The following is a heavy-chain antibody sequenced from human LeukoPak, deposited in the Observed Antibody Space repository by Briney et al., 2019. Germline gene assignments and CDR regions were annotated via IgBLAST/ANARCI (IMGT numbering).Heavy chain of an antibody. CDR2: ISSRSTTM. D-gene: IGHD2-15*01. CDR3: ARAGSGRAPFGY. CDR1: GFSFSSNS. V-gene: IGHV3-48*01. Sequence: PGGSLRLSCAASGFSFSSNSMNWVRQAPGKGLEWVSYISSRSTTMYYADSVKGRFTISRDNAKNSLYLQMNSLRAEDTAVYYCARAGSGRAPFGYWGQGTLVTVSS. J-gene: IGHJ4*02.